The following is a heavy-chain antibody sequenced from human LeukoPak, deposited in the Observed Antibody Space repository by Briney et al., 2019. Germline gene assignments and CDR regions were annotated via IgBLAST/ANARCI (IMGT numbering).Heavy chain of an antibody. CDR2: ISSSGSTI. J-gene: IGHJ6*03. CDR1: GFTFSDYY. Sequence: GGSLRLSCAASGFTFSDYYMSWIRQAPGKGLEWVSYISSSGSTIYYADSLKGRFTISRDNAKNSLYLQMNSLRAEDTAVYYCARGSGELSYYYYMDVWGKGTTVTVSS. V-gene: IGHV3-11*04. CDR3: ARGSGELSYYYYMDV. D-gene: IGHD3-10*01.